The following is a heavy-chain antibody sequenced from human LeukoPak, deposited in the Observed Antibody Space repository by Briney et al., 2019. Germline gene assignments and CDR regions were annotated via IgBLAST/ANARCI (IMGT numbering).Heavy chain of an antibody. V-gene: IGHV4-59*11. Sequence: SETLSLTCAVSDDSFSSHYWTWIRQPPGKGLEWIGYISYIGSTNYNPSLKSRVTISIDTSKNQFSLKLRSVTAADTAVYHCARDLVTVTKGFDIWGQGTMVSVSS. J-gene: IGHJ3*02. CDR2: ISYIGST. CDR1: DDSFSSHY. D-gene: IGHD4-17*01. CDR3: ARDLVTVTKGFDI.